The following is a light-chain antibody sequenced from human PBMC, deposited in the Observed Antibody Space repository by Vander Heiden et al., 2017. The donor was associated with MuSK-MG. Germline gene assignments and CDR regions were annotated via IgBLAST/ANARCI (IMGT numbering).Light chain of an antibody. Sequence: EIVLTQSPATLSLSPGESATLSCRPSQSVSRSYLAWYQQKPGQAPRLLIYGASSRATGIPDRFSGSGSGTDFTLTISSLEPEDFAVYYCQQYGSSPRTFGQGTKVEIK. CDR3: QQYGSSPRT. CDR2: GAS. J-gene: IGKJ1*01. V-gene: IGKV3-20*01. CDR1: QSVSRSY.